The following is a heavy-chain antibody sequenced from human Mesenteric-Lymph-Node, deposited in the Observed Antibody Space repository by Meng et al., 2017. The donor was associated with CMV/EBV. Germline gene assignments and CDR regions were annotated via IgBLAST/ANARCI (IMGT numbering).Heavy chain of an antibody. CDR2: ISWNGNDI. D-gene: IGHD2-21*01. Sequence: GGSLRLSCVASAFTFDDYAMFWVRQAPGRGLEWVSSISWNGNDIDYADSVKGRFTISRDNAKKSLYLQMNSLRVEDTALYYCSRAAGRLPVNFYGMDVWGRGSPVTVSS. J-gene: IGHJ6*02. CDR3: SRAAGRLPVNFYGMDV. CDR1: AFTFDDYA. V-gene: IGHV3-9*01.